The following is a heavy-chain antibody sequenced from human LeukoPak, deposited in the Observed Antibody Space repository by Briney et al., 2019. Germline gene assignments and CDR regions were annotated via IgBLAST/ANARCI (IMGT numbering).Heavy chain of an antibody. V-gene: IGHV4-4*07. J-gene: IGHJ5*02. CDR3: ARDHGSGSYSLNWFDP. CDR2: IYTSGST. CDR1: GGSISSYY. D-gene: IGHD3-10*01. Sequence: PSETLSLTCTVSGGSISSYYWSWIRQPAGKGLEWIGRIYTSGSTNYNPSLKSRVTVSVDTSKNQFSLKLSSVTAADTAVYYCARDHGSGSYSLNWFDPWGQGTLVTVSS.